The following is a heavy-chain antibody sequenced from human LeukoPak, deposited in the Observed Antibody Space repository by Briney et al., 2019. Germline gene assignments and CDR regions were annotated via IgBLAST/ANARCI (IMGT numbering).Heavy chain of an antibody. CDR3: AGTITIFGVVTTDWFDP. J-gene: IGHJ5*02. CDR2: ISSSGSTI. CDR1: GFTFGSYE. Sequence: GGSLRLSCAASGFTFGSYEMNWVRQAPGKGLEWVSYISSSGSTIYYADSVKGRFTISRDNAKNSLYLQMSSLRAEDTAVYYCAGTITIFGVVTTDWFDPWGQGTLVTVSS. V-gene: IGHV3-48*03. D-gene: IGHD3-3*01.